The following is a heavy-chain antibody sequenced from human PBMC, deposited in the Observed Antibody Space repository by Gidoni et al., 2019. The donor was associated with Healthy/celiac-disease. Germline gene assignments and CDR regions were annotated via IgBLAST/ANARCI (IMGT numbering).Heavy chain of an antibody. CDR3: TREDCSSTSCYTEDRYNWFDP. J-gene: IGHJ5*02. V-gene: IGHV3-49*05. CDR2: IRSKAYGGTT. CDR1: GFTFGNYA. D-gene: IGHD2-2*02. Sequence: EVQLVESGGGLVKPGRSLRLSCTASGFTFGNYAMSWFRQAPGKGLEWVGFIRSKAYGGTTEYAASVKGRFTISRDDSKSIAYLQMNSLKTEDTAVYYCTREDCSSTSCYTEDRYNWFDPWGQGTLVTVSS.